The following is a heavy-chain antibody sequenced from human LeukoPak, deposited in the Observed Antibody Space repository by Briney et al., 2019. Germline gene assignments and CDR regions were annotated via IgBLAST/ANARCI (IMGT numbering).Heavy chain of an antibody. J-gene: IGHJ4*02. Sequence: PSETLSLTCTVSGGTIGTCYWSWIRQPPGKRLEWIGCIYYTGNATYNPSLKSRVTMSVDTSKNQFSLRLTSVTAADTAVYYCAKRGYFESWGQGTLVSVSS. CDR3: AKRGYFES. V-gene: IGHV4-59*08. CDR2: IYYTGNA. CDR1: GGTIGTCY.